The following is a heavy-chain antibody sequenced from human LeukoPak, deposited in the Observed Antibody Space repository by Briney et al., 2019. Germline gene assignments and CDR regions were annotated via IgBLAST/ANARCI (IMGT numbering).Heavy chain of an antibody. CDR1: GGSISSGSYY. Sequence: SQTLSLTCTVSGGSISSGSYYWSWIRQPAGKGLEWIGRIYTSGSTNYNPSLKSRVTISVDTSKNQFSLKLSSVTAADTAVYYCARETSCCNGVLNYWGQGTLVTVSS. CDR3: ARETSCCNGVLNY. J-gene: IGHJ4*02. V-gene: IGHV4-61*02. CDR2: IYTSGST. D-gene: IGHD2-2*01.